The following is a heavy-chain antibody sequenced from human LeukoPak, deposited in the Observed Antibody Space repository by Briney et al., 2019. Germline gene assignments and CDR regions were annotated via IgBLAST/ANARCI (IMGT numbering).Heavy chain of an antibody. CDR2: IYYSGST. Sequence: SQTLSLTCTVSGGSISSGDYYWSWIRQPPGKGLEWIGYIYYSGSTNYNPSLKSRVTISVDTSKNQFSLKLSSVTAADTAVYYCAHSSGWEWYFDLWGRGTLVTVSS. J-gene: IGHJ2*01. CDR3: AHSSGWEWYFDL. V-gene: IGHV4-61*08. D-gene: IGHD6-19*01. CDR1: GGSISSGDYY.